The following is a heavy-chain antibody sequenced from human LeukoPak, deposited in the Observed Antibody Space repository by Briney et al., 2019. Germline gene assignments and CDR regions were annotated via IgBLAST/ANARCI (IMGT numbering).Heavy chain of an antibody. D-gene: IGHD6-19*01. Sequence: PSETLSLTCTVSGGSIGSSSYYWGWIRQPPGKGLEWIGTIFYSESTYSNPSLKSRVTISVDTSKNQFSLKLSSVTAADTAVYYCARHWLTDPFDIWGQGTMVTVSS. CDR3: ARHWLTDPFDI. J-gene: IGHJ3*02. CDR1: GGSIGSSSYY. CDR2: IFYSEST. V-gene: IGHV4-39*01.